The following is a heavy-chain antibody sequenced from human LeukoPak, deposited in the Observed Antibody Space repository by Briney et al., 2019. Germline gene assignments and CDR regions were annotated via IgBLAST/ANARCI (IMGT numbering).Heavy chain of an antibody. CDR1: GGSISSGSYY. CDR2: IYYTGST. D-gene: IGHD3-10*01. V-gene: IGHV4-61*01. J-gene: IGHJ4*02. CDR3: ARHYGSGKPWFDY. Sequence: SQTLFLTCTVSGGSISSGSYYWSWIRQPPGKGLEWIGYIYYTGSTNYNPSLKSRVTISVDTSKNQFSLKLSSVTAADTAVYYCARHYGSGKPWFDYWGQGTLVTVSS.